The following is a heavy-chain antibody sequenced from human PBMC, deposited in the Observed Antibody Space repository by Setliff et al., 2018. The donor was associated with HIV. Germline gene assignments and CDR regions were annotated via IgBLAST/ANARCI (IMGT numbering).Heavy chain of an antibody. CDR1: GFTFSVYD. CDR2: IRSKANSYAT. V-gene: IGHV3-73*01. Sequence: PGGSLRLSCAASGFTFSVYDMHWVRQVTGKGLEWVGRIRSKANSYATAYAASVKGRFTISRDDSKNTAYLQMNSLKTEDTAVYYCTRNYYDSSGYPSTNPHYFDYWGQGTLVTVSS. D-gene: IGHD3-22*01. J-gene: IGHJ4*02. CDR3: TRNYYDSSGYPSTNPHYFDY.